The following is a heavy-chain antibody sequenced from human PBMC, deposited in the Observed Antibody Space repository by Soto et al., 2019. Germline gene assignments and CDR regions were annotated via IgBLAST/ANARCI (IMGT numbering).Heavy chain of an antibody. J-gene: IGHJ5*02. Sequence: SVKVSCKASGFTFTSSAMQWVRQARGQRLEWMGWIVVYSGNTNYAQKLQGRVTMTTDTSTSTAYMELRSLRSDDTAVYYCAREYYDYIWGSYRPHWFDPWGQGTLVTVSS. D-gene: IGHD3-16*02. V-gene: IGHV1-58*02. CDR3: AREYYDYIWGSYRPHWFDP. CDR2: IVVYSGNT. CDR1: GFTFTSSA.